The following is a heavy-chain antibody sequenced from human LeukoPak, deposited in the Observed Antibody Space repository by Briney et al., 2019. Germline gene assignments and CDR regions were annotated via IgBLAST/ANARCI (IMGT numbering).Heavy chain of an antibody. CDR1: GFTVSSDY. Sequence: GGSLRLSCAASGFTVSSDYMTWVRQAPGKGLEWVSVIYSGGSTYYADSVKGRFTISRDNAKNSLYLQMNSLRAEDTAVYYCAREVLEIDYWGQGTLVTVSS. V-gene: IGHV3-53*01. D-gene: IGHD1-1*01. CDR2: IYSGGST. CDR3: AREVLEIDY. J-gene: IGHJ4*02.